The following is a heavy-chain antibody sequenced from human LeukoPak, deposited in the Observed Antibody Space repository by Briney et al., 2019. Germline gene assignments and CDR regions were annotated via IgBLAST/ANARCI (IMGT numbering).Heavy chain of an antibody. CDR3: AKAVPLDRRAFDY. CDR2: ITASGGST. V-gene: IGHV3-23*01. J-gene: IGHJ4*02. CDR1: GFSFSSYA. Sequence: GGSLRLSCAASGFSFSSYAMSWVRQAPGKGLEWVSTITASGGSTYYADSVKGRFTISRDNSKNTLYLQINSRRAEDTAVYYCAKAVPLDRRAFDYWGQGTLVTVSS.